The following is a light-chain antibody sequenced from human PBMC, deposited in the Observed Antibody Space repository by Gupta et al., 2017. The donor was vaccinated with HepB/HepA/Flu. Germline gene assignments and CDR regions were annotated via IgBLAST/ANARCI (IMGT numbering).Light chain of an antibody. CDR2: EDS. V-gene: IGLV6-57*03. CDR1: SGGIVSNY. CDR3: QSYDTNNWV. Sequence: NFMLTQPHSVSESPGKTVTISCTRSSGGIVSNYVQWYQQRPASAPTILMYEDSQRPSGVPDRFAASVDYSSNSASLTISGLKTEDEADYYGQSYDTNNWVFGGGTKLTVL. J-gene: IGLJ3*02.